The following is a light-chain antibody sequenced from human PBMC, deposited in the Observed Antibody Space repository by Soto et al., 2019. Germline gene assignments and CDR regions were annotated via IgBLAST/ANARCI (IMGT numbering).Light chain of an antibody. CDR2: GAY. CDR3: QQYNNWPAIT. Sequence: VVMTQSPLSLPVTLGKPASISCSSSQGFVYSDLNTYFNWLQQKAGQAPMLLIYGAYRRATGMPDRFSGSGSGTEFTLTISSLQSEDFAVYYCQQYNNWPAITFGQGTRLDIK. J-gene: IGKJ5*01. CDR1: QGFVYSDLNTY. V-gene: IGKV2-30*01.